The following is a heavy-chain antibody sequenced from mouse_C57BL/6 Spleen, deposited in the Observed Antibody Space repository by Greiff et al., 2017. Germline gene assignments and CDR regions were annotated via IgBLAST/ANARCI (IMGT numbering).Heavy chain of an antibody. CDR2: ISGGGGNT. CDR1: GFTFSSYT. V-gene: IGHV5-9*01. CDR3: ARHRDYDRFYYAMDY. D-gene: IGHD1-1*01. Sequence: EVHLVESGGGLVKPGGSLKLSCAASGFTFSSYTMSWVRQTPEKRLEWVATISGGGGNTYYPDSVTGRFTISRDNAKNTLYLQMSSLRSEDTALYYCARHRDYDRFYYAMDYWGQGTSVTVSS. J-gene: IGHJ4*01.